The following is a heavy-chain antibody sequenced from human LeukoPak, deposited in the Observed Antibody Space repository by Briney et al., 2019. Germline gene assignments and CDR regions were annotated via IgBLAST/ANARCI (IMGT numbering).Heavy chain of an antibody. CDR3: ARGRGRIQLWLLGAQNGMDV. V-gene: IGHV4-34*01. J-gene: IGHJ6*02. CDR1: GGSFSGYY. D-gene: IGHD5-18*01. CDR2: INHSGST. Sequence: SETLSLTCAVYGGSFSGYYWSWIRQPPGKGLEWIGEINHSGSTNYNPSLKSRVTISVDTSKNQFSLKLSSVTAADTAVYYCARGRGRIQLWLLGAQNGMDVWGQGTTVTVSS.